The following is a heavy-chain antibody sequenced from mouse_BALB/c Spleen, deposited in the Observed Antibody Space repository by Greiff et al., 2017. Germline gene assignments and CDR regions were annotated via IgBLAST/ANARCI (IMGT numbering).Heavy chain of an antibody. CDR3: ARNYYGSSYPYYFDY. Sequence: QVQLQQSGAELAKPGASVKMSCKASGYTFTSYWMHWVKQRPGQGLEWIGYINPSTGYTEYNQKFKDKATLTADKSSSTAYMQLSSLTSEDSAVYYCARNYYGSSYPYYFDYGGQGTTLTGSS. CDR2: INPSTGYT. J-gene: IGHJ2*01. CDR1: GYTFTSYW. D-gene: IGHD1-1*01. V-gene: IGHV1-7*01.